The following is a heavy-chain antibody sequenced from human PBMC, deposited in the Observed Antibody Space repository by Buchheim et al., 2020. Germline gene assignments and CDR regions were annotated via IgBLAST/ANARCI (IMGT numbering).Heavy chain of an antibody. D-gene: IGHD5-18*01. CDR2: IYYSGST. Sequence: QVQLQESGPGLVKPSETLSLTCTVSGGSINNYYWSWIRQPPGKGLEWIGYIYYSGSTNYNPSLKSRVTISVDTSKNQFSLKLSSVTAADTVVYYCARGGYSYDYYFDYWGQGTL. CDR3: ARGGYSYDYYFDY. V-gene: IGHV4-59*01. J-gene: IGHJ4*02. CDR1: GGSINNYY.